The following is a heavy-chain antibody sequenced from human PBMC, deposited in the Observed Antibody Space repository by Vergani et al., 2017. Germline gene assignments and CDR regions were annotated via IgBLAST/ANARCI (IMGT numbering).Heavy chain of an antibody. D-gene: IGHD2-15*01. CDR1: GESIRSGSHY. CDR2: IHTGGST. CDR3: ARSRPYCTSGSCPAI. J-gene: IGHJ4*02. Sequence: QVKLQESGPGLLKPSQTLSLTCTVSGESIRSGSHYWSWIRQPAGKGPEWIGHIHTGGSTDLNPSFKSRVSISVDPSQSQFSLKLNSVTVADTAVYYCARSRPYCTSGSCPAIWGQGTLVTVSS. V-gene: IGHV4-61*02.